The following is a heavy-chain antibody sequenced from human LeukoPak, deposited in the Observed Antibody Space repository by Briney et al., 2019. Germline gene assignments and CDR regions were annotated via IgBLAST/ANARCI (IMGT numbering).Heavy chain of an antibody. Sequence: PGGSLRLSCAASGFTFSSYAMSWVRQAQGKGLEWVSAISGSGGSTYYADSVKGRFTISRDNSKNTLYLQVNSLRTEDTAVYYCAKDRSRYSGYDPRSYYFDYWGQGTLVSVSS. V-gene: IGHV3-23*01. CDR1: GFTFSSYA. CDR2: ISGSGGST. CDR3: AKDRSRYSGYDPRSYYFDY. J-gene: IGHJ4*02. D-gene: IGHD5-12*01.